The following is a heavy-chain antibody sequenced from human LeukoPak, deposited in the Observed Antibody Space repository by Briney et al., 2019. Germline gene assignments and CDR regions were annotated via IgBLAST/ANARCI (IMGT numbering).Heavy chain of an antibody. CDR3: ASNPYGSEPSFDP. V-gene: IGHV1-69*10. Sequence: SVKVSCKASGGTFSSYTISWVRQAPGQGLEWMGGIIPILGIANYAQKFQGRVTITADKSTSTAYMELSSLRSEDTAVYYCASNPYGSEPSFDPWGQGTLVTVSS. D-gene: IGHD3-10*01. CDR2: IIPILGIA. CDR1: GGTFSSYT. J-gene: IGHJ5*02.